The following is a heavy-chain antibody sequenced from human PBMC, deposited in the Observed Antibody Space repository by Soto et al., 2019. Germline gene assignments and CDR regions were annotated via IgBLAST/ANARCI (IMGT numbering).Heavy chain of an antibody. J-gene: IGHJ4*02. D-gene: IGHD6-19*01. V-gene: IGHV3-64D*06. CDR3: VIFSGWYEGLGC. Sequence: LRLSCSASGFTFSSYAMHWVRQAPGKGLEYVSAISSNGGSTYYADSVKGRFTISRDNSKNTLYLQMSSLRAEDTAVYYCVIFSGWYEGLGCWGQGTLVTVSS. CDR2: ISSNGGST. CDR1: GFTFSSYA.